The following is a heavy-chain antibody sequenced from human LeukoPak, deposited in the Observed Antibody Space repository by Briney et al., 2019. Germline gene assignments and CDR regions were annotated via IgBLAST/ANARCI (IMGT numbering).Heavy chain of an antibody. CDR3: ARGYCSNGVCRLFDY. D-gene: IGHD2-8*01. CDR2: IGTGGSAM. CDR1: GFTFGGYS. V-gene: IGHV3-48*02. Sequence: GGSLRLSCAPSGFTFGGYSMNWVRQTPEKGLEWLSYIGTGGSAMFYADSVKGRFTISRDNAKNLLYLQMNSLRDEDTAVYYCARGYCSNGVCRLFDYWGQGTLVTVSS. J-gene: IGHJ4*02.